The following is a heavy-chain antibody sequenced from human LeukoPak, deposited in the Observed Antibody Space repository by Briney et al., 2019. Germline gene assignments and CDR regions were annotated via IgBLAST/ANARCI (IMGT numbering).Heavy chain of an antibody. V-gene: IGHV3-7*01. J-gene: IGHJ5*02. Sequence: GGSLRLSCVASGFYFNAYLMSWVRQAPGKGLEWVANIKQDGSQKFYLDSVKGRFTISRDNAKNTLYLQMNSLRAEDTAVYYCARDEESITMVRGVIPNWFDPWGQGTLVTVSS. CDR1: GFYFNAYL. CDR3: ARDEESITMVRGVIPNWFDP. D-gene: IGHD3-10*01. CDR2: IKQDGSQK.